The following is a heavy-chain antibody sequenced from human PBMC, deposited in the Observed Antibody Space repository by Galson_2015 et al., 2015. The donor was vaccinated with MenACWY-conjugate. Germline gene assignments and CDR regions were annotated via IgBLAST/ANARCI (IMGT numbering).Heavy chain of an antibody. D-gene: IGHD3-16*01. J-gene: IGHJ6*03. V-gene: IGHV3-15*01. CDR1: AFTFSNAY. Sequence: SLRLSCAGSAFTFSNAYMSWVRQAPGKGLEWVGRIKSQTDGGKIDYAAPVKGRFTLSRDDSKNTLYLQMNSLKIEDTAVSYCTTNKPYAWGGLLHHFYMDVWGKGTTVTVS. CDR3: TTNKPYAWGGLLHHFYMDV. CDR2: IKSQTDGGKI.